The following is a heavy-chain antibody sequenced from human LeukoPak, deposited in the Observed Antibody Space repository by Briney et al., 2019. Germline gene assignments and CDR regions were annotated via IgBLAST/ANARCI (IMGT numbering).Heavy chain of an antibody. CDR2: ISSSSSTI. CDR3: ARLQQLVRPQNFYYYYYYMDV. J-gene: IGHJ6*03. V-gene: IGHV3-48*01. D-gene: IGHD6-13*01. Sequence: GGSLRLSCAASGFTFSSYSMNWVRQAPGKGLEWVSYISSSSSTIYYADSVKGRFTISRDNAKNSLYLQMNSLRAEDTAVYYCARLQQLVRPQNFYYYYYYMDVWGKGTTVTVSS. CDR1: GFTFSSYS.